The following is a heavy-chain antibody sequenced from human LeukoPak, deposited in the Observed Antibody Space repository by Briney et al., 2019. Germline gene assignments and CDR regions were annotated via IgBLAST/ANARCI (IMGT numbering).Heavy chain of an antibody. V-gene: IGHV3-30*04. CDR2: ISYDGSNK. D-gene: IGHD6-13*01. J-gene: IGHJ4*02. CDR1: GFTFSSYA. CDR3: ARDRYSSSWLNFGY. Sequence: PGRSLRLSCAASGFTFSSYAMHWVRQAPGKGLEWVAVISYDGSNKYYADSVKGRFTISRDNSKNTLYLQMNSLRAEDTAVYYCARDRYSSSWLNFGYWGQGTLVTVSS.